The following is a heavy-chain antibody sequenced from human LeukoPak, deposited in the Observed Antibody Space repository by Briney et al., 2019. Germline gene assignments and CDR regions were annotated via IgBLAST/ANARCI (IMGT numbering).Heavy chain of an antibody. CDR3: AREGPWGGYDILTGYYDYYYYGMDV. CDR2: IYTSGST. D-gene: IGHD3-9*01. V-gene: IGHV4-4*07. CDR1: GGSISSYY. J-gene: IGHJ6*02. Sequence: SETLSLTCTVSGGSISSYYWSWIRQPAGKGLEWIGRIYTSGSTNYNPSLKSRVTMSVDTSKNQLSLKLSSVTAADTAVYYCAREGPWGGYDILTGYYDYYYYGMDVWGQGTTVTVSS.